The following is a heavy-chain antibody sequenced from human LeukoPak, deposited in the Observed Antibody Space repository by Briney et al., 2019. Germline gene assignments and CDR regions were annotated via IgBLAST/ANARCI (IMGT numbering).Heavy chain of an antibody. V-gene: IGHV1-69*13. CDR1: GYTFTRYY. J-gene: IGHJ5*02. CDR2: IIPIFGTA. CDR3: ARVGSYYMFWFDP. Sequence: SVKVSCKASGYTFTRYYMHWVRQAPGQGLEWMGGIIPIFGTANYAQKFQGRVTITADESTSTAYMELSSLRSEDTAVYYCARVGSYYMFWFDPWGQGTLVTVSS. D-gene: IGHD1-26*01.